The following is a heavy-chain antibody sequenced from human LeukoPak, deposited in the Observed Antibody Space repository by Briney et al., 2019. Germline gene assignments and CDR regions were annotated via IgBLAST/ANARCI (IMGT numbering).Heavy chain of an antibody. V-gene: IGHV1-18*01. J-gene: IGHJ4*02. D-gene: IGHD6-19*01. CDR3: ARTGYSSGWYDY. Sequence: GPVKVSCRASGYTFTSYGISWVRQAPGQGLEWMGWISAYNGNTNYAQKLQGRVTMTTDTSTSTAYMELRSLRSDDTAVYYCARTGYSSGWYDYWGQGTLVTVSS. CDR2: ISAYNGNT. CDR1: GYTFTSYG.